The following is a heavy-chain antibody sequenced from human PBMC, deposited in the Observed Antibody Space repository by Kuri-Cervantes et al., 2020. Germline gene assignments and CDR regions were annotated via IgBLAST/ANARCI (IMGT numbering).Heavy chain of an antibody. Sequence: GESLKISCAASGFIVSRNYMNWVRQAPGKGLEWVAVISYDGSNKYYADSVKGRFTISRDNSKNTLYLQMNSLRAEDTAVYYCARDLLVLRYFDWLFNDAFDIWGQGTMVTVSS. D-gene: IGHD3-9*01. CDR1: GFIVSRNY. J-gene: IGHJ3*02. V-gene: IGHV3-30-3*01. CDR2: ISYDGSNK. CDR3: ARDLLVLRYFDWLFNDAFDI.